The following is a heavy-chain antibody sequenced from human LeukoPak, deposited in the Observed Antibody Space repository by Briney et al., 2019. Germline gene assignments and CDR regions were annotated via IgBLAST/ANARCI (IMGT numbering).Heavy chain of an antibody. CDR3: TSTHYYYYYYMDV. CDR2: SRSKANSYAT. J-gene: IGHJ6*03. CDR1: GCSFSGCA. Sequence: GGSLRLSCAASGCSFSGCARHRVRQAPGKGREGVGRSRSKANSYATAYAASVKGRFTISRDDSKNTAYLQMNSLKPEDTAVYYCTSTHYYYYYYMDVWGKGTTVTVSS. V-gene: IGHV3-73*01.